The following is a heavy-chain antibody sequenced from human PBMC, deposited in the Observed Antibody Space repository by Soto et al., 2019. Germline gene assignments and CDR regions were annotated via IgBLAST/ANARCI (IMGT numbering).Heavy chain of an antibody. V-gene: IGHV3-23*01. Sequence: ETLSLTCTVSGGSFSSSNYYWGWIRQAPGKGLEWVSAISGSGGSTYYADSVKGRFTISRDNSKNTLYLQMNSLRAEDTAVYYCAKEGITMVNFDYWGQGTLVTVSS. CDR1: GGSFSSSNYY. J-gene: IGHJ4*02. D-gene: IGHD3-10*01. CDR2: ISGSGGST. CDR3: AKEGITMVNFDY.